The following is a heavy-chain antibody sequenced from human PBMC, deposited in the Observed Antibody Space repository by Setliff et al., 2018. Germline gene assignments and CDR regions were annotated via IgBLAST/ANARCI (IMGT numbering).Heavy chain of an antibody. CDR1: GGSISTYY. Sequence: SETLSLTCTVSGGSISTYYWSWIRQPPGKGLEWIGYVYYSGTASYSPSLRSRLTISVDTSKNQFSLKLRSVTAADTAVYYCARGGTFRYFDFWGQGAPVTVSS. CDR2: VYYSGTA. J-gene: IGHJ4*02. CDR3: ARGGTFRYFDF. D-gene: IGHD5-12*01. V-gene: IGHV4-59*01.